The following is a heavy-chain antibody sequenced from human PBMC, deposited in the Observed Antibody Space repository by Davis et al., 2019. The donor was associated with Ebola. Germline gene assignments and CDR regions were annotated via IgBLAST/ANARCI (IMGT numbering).Heavy chain of an antibody. CDR2: ISSSSLTT. CDR1: GFTFSSYT. Sequence: GESLKISCVASGFTFSSYTMNWVRQAPGKGLEWLSYISSSSLTTYSADSVKGRFTVSRDNAKNSLYLEMNSLRDEDTAVYYCARGDRIDDYFEYWGQGALVTVSS. V-gene: IGHV3-48*02. J-gene: IGHJ4*02. CDR3: ARGDRIDDYFEY.